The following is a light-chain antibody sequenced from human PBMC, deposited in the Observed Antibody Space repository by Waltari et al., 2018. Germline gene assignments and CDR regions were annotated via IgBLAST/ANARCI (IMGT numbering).Light chain of an antibody. CDR1: QSISSW. J-gene: IGKJ2*01. V-gene: IGKV1-5*03. CDR3: QHYNNYPYT. CDR2: KAS. Sequence: DIQMTQSPSTLSASVGDRVIITCRASQSISSWLAWYQHKPGKAPKSLIYKASTLESGVPSRFSGSGSGTELTLTISSLQPDDFATYYCQHYNNYPYTFGQGTKLEIK.